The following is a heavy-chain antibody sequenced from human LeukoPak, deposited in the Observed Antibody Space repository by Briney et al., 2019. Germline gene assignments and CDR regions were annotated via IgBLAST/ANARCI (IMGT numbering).Heavy chain of an antibody. CDR2: IKTKTDGGIT. V-gene: IGHV3-15*01. CDR1: GFTFTNAW. Sequence: GGSLRLSGAASGFTFTNAWMSWVRQAPGKGLEWVGRIKTKTDGGITDYAAPVKGRFTISRDDSKNTLYLQMNSLKTEDTAVYYCAITMVRGFFDYWGQGTLVTVSS. CDR3: AITMVRGFFDY. J-gene: IGHJ4*02. D-gene: IGHD3-10*01.